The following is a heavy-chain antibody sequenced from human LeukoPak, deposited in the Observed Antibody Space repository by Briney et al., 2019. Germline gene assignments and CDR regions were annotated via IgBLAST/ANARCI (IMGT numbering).Heavy chain of an antibody. CDR3: ARGGIAVAGYYFDY. V-gene: IGHV4-59*01. CDR1: GGSISIYY. J-gene: IGHJ4*02. D-gene: IGHD6-19*01. Sequence: SETLSLTCTVSGGSISIYYWSWIRQPPGKGLEWIGYIYYSGSTNYNPSLKSRVTISVYTSKNQFSLKLSSVTAADTAVYYCARGGIAVAGYYFDYWGQGTLVTVSS. CDR2: IYYSGST.